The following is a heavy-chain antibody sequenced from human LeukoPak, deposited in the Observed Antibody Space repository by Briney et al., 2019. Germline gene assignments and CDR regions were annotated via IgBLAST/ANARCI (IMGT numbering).Heavy chain of an antibody. D-gene: IGHD2-2*02. CDR1: GGSLSSSIYY. CDR3: ARVMSLVVVPAAIRDYAFDI. J-gene: IGHJ3*02. CDR2: IYYNANT. V-gene: IGHV4-39*07. Sequence: SETLSLTCTVSGGSLSSSIYYWGWIRQPPGKGLEWIGSIYYNANTYYNPSLKSRITISVDTSKNQFSLRLSSVSAADTAVYYCARVMSLVVVPAAIRDYAFDIWGQGTMVTVSS.